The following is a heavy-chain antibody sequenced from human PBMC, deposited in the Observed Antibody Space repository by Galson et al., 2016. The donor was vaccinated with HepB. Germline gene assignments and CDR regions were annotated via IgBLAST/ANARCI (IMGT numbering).Heavy chain of an antibody. CDR3: ARDTRGFGGSLDV. D-gene: IGHD4-23*01. Sequence: SLRLSCAGSGFLFENYQMNWIRQAPGKGLEWVSYISTTGNAVYYTDSVRGRFTVSRDNAKGSVSLQMSSLRPEDTATYYCARDTRGFGGSLDVWGQGTTDSVSS. CDR2: ISTTGNAV. CDR1: GFLFENYQ. V-gene: IGHV3-48*03. J-gene: IGHJ6*02.